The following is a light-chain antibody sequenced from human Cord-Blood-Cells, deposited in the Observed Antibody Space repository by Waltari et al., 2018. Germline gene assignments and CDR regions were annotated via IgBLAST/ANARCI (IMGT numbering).Light chain of an antibody. CDR1: QGISSY. J-gene: IGKJ3*01. Sequence: AIRMTQSPSSFSASTGDRVTITCRASQGISSYLAWYQQKPGKAPKLLIYAASTLQSGVPSRFSGSGSRTDFTLTISCLQSEDFATYYCQQYYSYPLTFGPGTKVDI. CDR3: QQYYSYPLT. CDR2: AAS. V-gene: IGKV1-8*01.